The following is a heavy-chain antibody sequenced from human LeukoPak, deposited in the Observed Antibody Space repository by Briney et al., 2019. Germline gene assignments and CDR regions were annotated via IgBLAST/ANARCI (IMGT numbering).Heavy chain of an antibody. V-gene: IGHV4-59*08. D-gene: IGHD6-13*01. J-gene: IGHJ6*02. CDR3: ASTSGIAAQYYYYGMDV. Sequence: SETLSLTCTVSGSSISSYYWSWIRQPPGKGLEWIGYIYYSGSTNYNPSLKSRVTISVDTSKNQFSLKLSSVTAADTAVYYCASTSGIAAQYYYYGMDVWGQGTTVTVSS. CDR2: IYYSGST. CDR1: GSSISSYY.